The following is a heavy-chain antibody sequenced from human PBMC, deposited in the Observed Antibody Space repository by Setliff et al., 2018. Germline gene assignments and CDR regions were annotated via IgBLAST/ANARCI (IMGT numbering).Heavy chain of an antibody. CDR3: AHDGRWSTIPLDY. Sequence: SGPTLVNPTQTLTLTCTFSGFSLNTTGEGVGWIRQPPGKALEWLALVYWDGDQRYSPSLNSRLSITKDSSKNQVVLTMTNMGPVDTATYYCAHDGRWSTIPLDYWGQGTRVTVSS. V-gene: IGHV2-5*02. CDR2: VYWDGDQ. J-gene: IGHJ4*02. CDR1: GFSLNTTGEG. D-gene: IGHD1-26*01.